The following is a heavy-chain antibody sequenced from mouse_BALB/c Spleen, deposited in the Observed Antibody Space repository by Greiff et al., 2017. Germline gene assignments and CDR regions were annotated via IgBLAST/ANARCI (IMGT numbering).Heavy chain of an antibody. CDR2: IYPGDGDT. Sequence: QVTLKVSGAELVRPGSSVKISCKASGYAFSSYWMNWVKQRPGQGLEWIGQIYPGDGDTNYNGKFKGKATLTADKSSSTAYMQLSSLTSEDSAVYFCARESDYDVGYAMDYWGQGTSVTVSS. CDR1: GYAFSSYW. J-gene: IGHJ4*01. CDR3: ARESDYDVGYAMDY. D-gene: IGHD2-4*01. V-gene: IGHV1-80*01.